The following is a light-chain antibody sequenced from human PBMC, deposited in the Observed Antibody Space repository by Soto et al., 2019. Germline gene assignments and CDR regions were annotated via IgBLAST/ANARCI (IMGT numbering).Light chain of an antibody. Sequence: DIPMTQSPSSLSASVGDRVTITCRASQGIIDYVAWFQQKPGKAPKLLIYAASTLQSGVPSRFSGSGAGTDFTLTIRSLQPXXXXTXXXXXXXTAPQTFGQGTKVEIK. CDR1: QGIIDY. V-gene: IGKV1-27*01. J-gene: IGKJ1*01. CDR3: XXXXTAPQT. CDR2: AAS.